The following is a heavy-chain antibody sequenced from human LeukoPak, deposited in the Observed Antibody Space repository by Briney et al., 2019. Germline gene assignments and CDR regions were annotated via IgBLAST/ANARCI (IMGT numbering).Heavy chain of an antibody. CDR1: GGTFTSYA. J-gene: IGHJ6*03. V-gene: IGHV1-69*05. CDR3: ASAPQGYCSGGSCYTLYYYYTDV. Sequence: SVKVSCKASGGTFTSYAISWLRQAPGQGLEWMGGIIPIFGTANYAQKFQGRVPITTDESTSTAYMELSSLRAEDTAVYYCASAPQGYCSGGSCYTLYYYYTDVWGKGTTVTVSS. D-gene: IGHD2-15*01. CDR2: IIPIFGTA.